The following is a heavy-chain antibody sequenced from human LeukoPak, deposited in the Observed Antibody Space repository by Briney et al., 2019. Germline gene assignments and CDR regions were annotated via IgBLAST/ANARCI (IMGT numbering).Heavy chain of an antibody. J-gene: IGHJ5*02. CDR2: LSPYSGNT. D-gene: IGHD1-26*01. V-gene: IGHV1-18*01. CDR1: GYTFTSYG. CDR3: ARVWRAGRRFDP. Sequence: ASVKVSCKTSGYTFTSYGLTWVRQAPGQGLEWVGWLSPYSGNTNYAQKVQGRVIMTTDTSTSTVYMELSSLRSDDTAVYYCARVWRAGRRFDPWGQGTLVTVSS.